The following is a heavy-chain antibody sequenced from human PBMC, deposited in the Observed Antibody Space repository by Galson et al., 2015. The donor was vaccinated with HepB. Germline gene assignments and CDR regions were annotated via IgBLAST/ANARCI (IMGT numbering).Heavy chain of an antibody. CDR2: IKQDGSEK. D-gene: IGHD2-2*01. J-gene: IGHJ6*03. Sequence: SLRLSCAASGFTFSSYWMSWVRQAPGKGLEWVANIKQDGSEKYYVDSVKGRFTISRDNAKNSLYLQMNSLRAEDTAVYYCARVAHMLGLRYCSSTSCPVEYYYMDVWGKGTTVTVSS. CDR3: ARVAHMLGLRYCSSTSCPVEYYYMDV. CDR1: GFTFSSYW. V-gene: IGHV3-7*01.